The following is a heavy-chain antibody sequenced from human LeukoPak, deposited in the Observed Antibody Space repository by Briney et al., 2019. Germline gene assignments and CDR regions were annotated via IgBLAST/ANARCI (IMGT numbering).Heavy chain of an antibody. Sequence: GESLKISCKGSGYSFTTYYIGWVRQMPGKGLEWMGIIYPSDSETRYSPSFQGQVTISADKSISTAYLQWSTLKASDTAMYYRALRDSNGYYGNVWGQGTLVTVSS. V-gene: IGHV5-51*01. J-gene: IGHJ4*02. CDR2: IYPSDSET. CDR3: ALRDSNGYYGNV. D-gene: IGHD3-22*01. CDR1: GYSFTTYY.